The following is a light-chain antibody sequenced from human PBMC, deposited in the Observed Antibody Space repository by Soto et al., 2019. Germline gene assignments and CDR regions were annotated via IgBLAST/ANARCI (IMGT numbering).Light chain of an antibody. Sequence: DIQMTQSPSTLSASVGDRVTITCRASQSLNIWLAWYQQKPGKAPKLLIYKASSLEGGVPSRFSASGSGTEFILTISSLQPDDFATYYCQQYKAYPYTFGQGTKLEIK. CDR1: QSLNIW. V-gene: IGKV1-5*03. J-gene: IGKJ2*01. CDR3: QQYKAYPYT. CDR2: KAS.